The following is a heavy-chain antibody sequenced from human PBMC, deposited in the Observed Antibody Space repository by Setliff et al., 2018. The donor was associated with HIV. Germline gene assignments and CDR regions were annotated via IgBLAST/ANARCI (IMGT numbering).Heavy chain of an antibody. J-gene: IGHJ5*02. Sequence: PGGSLRLSCAASGFTFSSYGMHWVRQAPGKGLEWVAFIRYDGSNKYYADSVKGRFTISRVNSKNTLYLQMNSLRAEDTAVYYCAKQTVSSSWSNWFDPWGQGTLVTVSS. CDR1: GFTFSSYG. CDR3: AKQTVSSSWSNWFDP. CDR2: IRYDGSNK. V-gene: IGHV3-30*02. D-gene: IGHD6-13*01.